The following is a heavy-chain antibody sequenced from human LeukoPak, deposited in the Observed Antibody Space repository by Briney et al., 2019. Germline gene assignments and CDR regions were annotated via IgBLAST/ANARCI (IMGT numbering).Heavy chain of an antibody. J-gene: IGHJ4*02. D-gene: IGHD2-15*01. Sequence: KPSETLSLTCAVYGESLNSYYWSWVRQPPGEGLEWIGEIYESGTTEYNPSLKSRVTISMVPSKQQFSLSLSSVTAADTAVYYCAKGAWATRLGSWGLGTPVIVSS. CDR2: IYESGTT. V-gene: IGHV4-34*01. CDR3: AKGAWATRLGS. CDR1: GESLNSYY.